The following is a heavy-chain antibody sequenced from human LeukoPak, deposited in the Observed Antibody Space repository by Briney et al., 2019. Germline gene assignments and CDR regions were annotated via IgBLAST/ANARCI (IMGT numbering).Heavy chain of an antibody. CDR3: AGHDFWSGSWFDP. V-gene: IGHV1-69*13. CDR2: IIPIFGTA. Sequence: SVKVSCKASGGTFSSYAISWARQAPGQGLEWMGGIIPIFGTANYAQKFQGRVTITADESTSRAYMELSSLRSEDTAVYYCAGHDFWSGSWFDPWGQGTLFTVSS. CDR1: GGTFSSYA. D-gene: IGHD3-3*01. J-gene: IGHJ5*02.